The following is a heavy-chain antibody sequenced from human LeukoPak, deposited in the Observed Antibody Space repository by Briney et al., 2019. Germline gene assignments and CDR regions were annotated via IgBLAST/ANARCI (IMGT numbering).Heavy chain of an antibody. V-gene: IGHV4-59*01. CDR3: ARDAGYNLYFDY. CDR1: GGSISSYY. J-gene: IGHJ4*02. Sequence: SETLSLTCTVSGGSISSYYWSWIRQPPGKGLEWIGYIYYGGSTNYNPSLKSRVTISVDTSKNQFSLKLSSVTTADTAVYYCARDAGYNLYFDYWGQGTLVTVSS. D-gene: IGHD5-24*01. CDR2: IYYGGST.